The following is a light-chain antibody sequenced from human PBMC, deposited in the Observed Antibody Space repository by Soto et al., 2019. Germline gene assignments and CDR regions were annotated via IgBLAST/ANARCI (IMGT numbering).Light chain of an antibody. J-gene: IGKJ2*01. CDR1: QSVSSSY. V-gene: IGKV3-20*01. CDR2: GAS. Sequence: ELVLTQSPGTLSLSPGVRATLSCRASQSVSSSYLASYQQKPGQAPRLLIYGASSSATGIPDRFSGSGSGTQFALTISRLEPEDFAVYYCQQYASSSYTFGQGTALQIK. CDR3: QQYASSSYT.